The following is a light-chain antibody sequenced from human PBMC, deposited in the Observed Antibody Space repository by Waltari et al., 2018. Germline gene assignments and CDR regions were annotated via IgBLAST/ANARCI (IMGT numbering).Light chain of an antibody. V-gene: IGKV1-5*01. Sequence: DIQMTQSPSTLPASVGDRVTITCRASQNIDSWLAWYQQKQGEAPKLLIYDASSLASGVPSRFSGSGSGTEFTLTISGLQPDDFATYYCQQYDTYWAFGQGTKVDIK. CDR1: QNIDSW. CDR2: DAS. CDR3: QQYDTYWA. J-gene: IGKJ1*01.